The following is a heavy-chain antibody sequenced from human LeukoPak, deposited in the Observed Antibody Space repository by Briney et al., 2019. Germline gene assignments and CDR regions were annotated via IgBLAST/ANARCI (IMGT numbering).Heavy chain of an antibody. J-gene: IGHJ4*02. Sequence: PGGSLRLSCAASGLTFSSYAMSWVRQAPGKGLEWVSAISGSGGSTYYADSVKGRFTISRDNSKNTLYLQMNSLRAEDTAVYYCAKVRAEWELPYFDYWGQGTLVTVSS. CDR3: AKVRAEWELPYFDY. CDR2: ISGSGGST. V-gene: IGHV3-23*01. CDR1: GLTFSSYA. D-gene: IGHD1-26*01.